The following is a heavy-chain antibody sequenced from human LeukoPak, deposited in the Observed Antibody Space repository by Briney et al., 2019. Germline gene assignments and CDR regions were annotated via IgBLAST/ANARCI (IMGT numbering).Heavy chain of an antibody. J-gene: IGHJ6*02. Sequence: SETLSLTCTVSGGSISSYYWSWIRQPAGKGLEWIGRIYTSGNTNYNPSLKSRVTMSVGTSKNQFSLRLNSVTAADTAVYYCARSRNDLMSYYYYGMDVWGQGTTVTVSS. CDR3: ARSRNDLMSYYYYGMDV. CDR1: GGSISSYY. V-gene: IGHV4-4*07. CDR2: IYTSGNT. D-gene: IGHD1-1*01.